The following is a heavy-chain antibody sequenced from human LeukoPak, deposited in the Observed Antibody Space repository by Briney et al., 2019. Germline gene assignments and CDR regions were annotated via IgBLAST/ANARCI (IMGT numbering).Heavy chain of an antibody. CDR1: GVSISSGGYS. Sequence: SQTLSLTCAVSGVSISSGGYSWSWIRQPPGKGLEWIGYIYHSGSTYYNPSLKSRVTISVDRSKNQFSLKLSPVAAADTAVYYCARVVVGATYDAFDIWGQGTMVTVSS. V-gene: IGHV4-30-2*01. CDR2: IYHSGST. D-gene: IGHD1-26*01. CDR3: ARVVVGATYDAFDI. J-gene: IGHJ3*02.